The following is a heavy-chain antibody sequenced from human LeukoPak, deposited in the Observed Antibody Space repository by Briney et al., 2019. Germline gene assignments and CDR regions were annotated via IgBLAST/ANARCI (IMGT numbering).Heavy chain of an antibody. Sequence: PSETLSLTCTVSGGSISSSSYYWGWIRQPPGKGLEWIGSIYYSGSTYYNPSLKSRVTISVDTSKNQFSLKLSSVTAADTAVYYCASGVPYYYDNSGVAFDIWGQGTTVTVSS. V-gene: IGHV4-39*01. CDR2: IYYSGST. CDR1: GGSISSSSYY. CDR3: ASGVPYYYDNSGVAFDI. D-gene: IGHD3-22*01. J-gene: IGHJ3*02.